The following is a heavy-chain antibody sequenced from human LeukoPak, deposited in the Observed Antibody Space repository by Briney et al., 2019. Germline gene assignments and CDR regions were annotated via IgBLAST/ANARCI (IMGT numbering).Heavy chain of an antibody. CDR2: ISYDGSNK. V-gene: IGHV3-30-3*01. CDR1: GFTFSSYA. J-gene: IGHJ4*02. CDR3: AKDSNWNFRYFDY. Sequence: GGSLRLSCAASGFTFSSYAMHWVRQAPGKGLEWVAVISYDGSNKYYADSVKGRFTISRDNSKNTLYLQMNSLRAEDTAVYYCAKDSNWNFRYFDYWGQGTLVTVSS. D-gene: IGHD1-7*01.